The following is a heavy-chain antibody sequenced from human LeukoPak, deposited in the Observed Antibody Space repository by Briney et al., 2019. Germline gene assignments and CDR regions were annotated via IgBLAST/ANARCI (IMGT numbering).Heavy chain of an antibody. V-gene: IGHV4-39*01. D-gene: IGHD4-17*01. CDR1: GGSISSSSYY. CDR3: AREIKRFYDY. CDR2: IYYSGST. J-gene: IGHJ4*02. Sequence: PSETLSLTCTVSGGSISSSSYYWGWIRQPPGKGLEWIGSIYYSGSTYYNPSLKSRVTISVDTSKNRFSLKLSSVTAADTAVYYCAREIKRFYDYWGQGTLVTVSS.